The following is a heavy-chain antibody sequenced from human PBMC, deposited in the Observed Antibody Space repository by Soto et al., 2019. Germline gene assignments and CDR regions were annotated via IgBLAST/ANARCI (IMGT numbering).Heavy chain of an antibody. V-gene: IGHV4-34*01. J-gene: IGHJ4*02. CDR1: GGSFSGYY. CDR3: ARDVANDY. Sequence: QVQLQQWGAGLLKPSETLSLTCAVYGGSFSGYYWSWIRQPPGKGLEWIGEINHSGSTNYNPSLKRRGTISVDTSKNQFSLKLSSVTAADTAVYYCARDVANDYWGQGTLVTVSS. D-gene: IGHD5-12*01. CDR2: INHSGST.